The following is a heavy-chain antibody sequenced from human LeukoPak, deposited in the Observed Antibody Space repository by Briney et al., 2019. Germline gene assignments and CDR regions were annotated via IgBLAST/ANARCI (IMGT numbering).Heavy chain of an antibody. Sequence: GGSLRLSCAASGFTFSSYAMSWVRQAPGKGLEWVAVIWYDGSNKYYADSVKGRFTISRDNSKNTLYLQMNSLRAEDTAVYYCAKEFASSGMDVWGQGTTVTVSS. CDR1: GFTFSSYA. CDR3: AKEFASSGMDV. CDR2: IWYDGSNK. J-gene: IGHJ6*02. V-gene: IGHV3-33*06.